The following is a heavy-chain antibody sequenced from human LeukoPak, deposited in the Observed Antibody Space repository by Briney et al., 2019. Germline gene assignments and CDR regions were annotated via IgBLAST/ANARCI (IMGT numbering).Heavy chain of an antibody. D-gene: IGHD3-10*01. CDR2: ISSDGVNT. V-gene: IGHV3-64*02. CDR1: GFSFSTTT. Sequence: GGSLRLSCAASGFSFSTTTMHWVRQAPGKGLEYVSAISSDGVNTYYADSVKGRFTISRDNSKNTMYLQMGSLRGEDMAVYFCARDEFGDYIFYYWGQGTQVTVSS. CDR3: ARDEFGDYIFYY. J-gene: IGHJ4*02.